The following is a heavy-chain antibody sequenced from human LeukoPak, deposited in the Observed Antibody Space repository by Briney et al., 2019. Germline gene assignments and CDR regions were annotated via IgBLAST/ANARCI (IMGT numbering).Heavy chain of an antibody. V-gene: IGHV3-30*18. J-gene: IGHJ4*02. CDR1: GFTFSSHG. D-gene: IGHD5-24*01. CDR2: ISYDGSNK. CDR3: AKDQEMATISGHYFDY. Sequence: GGSLRLSCAASGFTFSSHGMHWVRQAPGRGLEWVAVISYDGSNKYYADSVKGRFTISRDNSKNTLYLQMNSLRAEDTAVYYCAKDQEMATISGHYFDYWGQGTLVTVSS.